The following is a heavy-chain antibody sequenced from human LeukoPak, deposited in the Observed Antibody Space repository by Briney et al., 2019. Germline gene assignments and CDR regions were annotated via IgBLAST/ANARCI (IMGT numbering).Heavy chain of an antibody. CDR3: ARVSGRYDFWSGYYDY. D-gene: IGHD3-3*01. J-gene: IGHJ4*02. V-gene: IGHV1-2*02. CDR2: INPNSGGT. Sequence: GASVKVSCKASGYTCTGYYMHWVRQDPGQGLEWMGWINPNSGGTNYAQKFQGRVTMTRDTSISTAYMELSRLRSDDTAVYYCARVSGRYDFWSGYYDYWGQGTLVTVSS. CDR1: GYTCTGYY.